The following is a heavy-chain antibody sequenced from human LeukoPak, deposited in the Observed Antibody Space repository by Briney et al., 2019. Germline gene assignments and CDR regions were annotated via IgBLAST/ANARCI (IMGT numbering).Heavy chain of an antibody. CDR3: ARATKSRDGYNIVAFDI. J-gene: IGHJ3*02. V-gene: IGHV3-21*01. Sequence: GGSLRLSCAASGFTFSSYSMNWVRQAPGKGLEWVSSISSSSSYIYYADSVKGRFTISRDNAKNSLYLQMNSLRAEDTAVYYCARATKSRDGYNIVAFDIWGQGTMVTVSS. CDR1: GFTFSSYS. CDR2: ISSSSSYI. D-gene: IGHD5-24*01.